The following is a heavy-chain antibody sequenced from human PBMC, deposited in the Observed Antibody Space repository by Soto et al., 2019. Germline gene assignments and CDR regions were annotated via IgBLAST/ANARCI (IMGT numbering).Heavy chain of an antibody. Sequence: EVRLLESGGGLVQPGGSLRLSCEASGFTCSVYAMSWVRQAPGKGLEWVSGISGSGDSTHYADSVKGRFTVSRDNSKSMLYLQTNSLRAEDTAIYYCAKALSGGFTYWGQGTLVTVSS. CDR1: GFTCSVYA. J-gene: IGHJ4*02. CDR2: ISGSGDST. CDR3: AKALSGGFTY. V-gene: IGHV3-23*01. D-gene: IGHD2-8*02.